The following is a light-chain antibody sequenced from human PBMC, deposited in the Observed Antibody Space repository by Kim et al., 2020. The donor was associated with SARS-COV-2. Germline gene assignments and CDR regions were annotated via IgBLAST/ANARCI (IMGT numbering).Light chain of an antibody. J-gene: IGLJ2*01. CDR1: SLRTYY. V-gene: IGLV3-19*01. Sequence: LGQTIRITCQAYSLRTYYSYWYQQKPEPAPLLVMYSKNIRPSVIPDRFSCSSTRNTASLTITGAQAEDEADYYCSSRDSSGNLVVCGGGTKLTVL. CDR2: SKN. CDR3: SSRDSSGNLVV.